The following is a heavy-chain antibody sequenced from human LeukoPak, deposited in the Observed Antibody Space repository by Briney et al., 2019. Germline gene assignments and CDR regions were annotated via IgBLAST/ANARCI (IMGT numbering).Heavy chain of an antibody. CDR3: AREGGGSGLWYYDL. V-gene: IGHV3-64*02. CDR2: IGGGGVTT. D-gene: IGHD1-26*01. Sequence: GGSLRLSCAASGFTFSSYSMHWVRQAPGKGPEFVSVIGGGGVTTFYADSVKDRFTISRDKSKNTLYLEMGSLRAEDMAVYYCAREGGGSGLWYYDLWGRGTLVTVSS. CDR1: GFTFSSYS. J-gene: IGHJ2*01.